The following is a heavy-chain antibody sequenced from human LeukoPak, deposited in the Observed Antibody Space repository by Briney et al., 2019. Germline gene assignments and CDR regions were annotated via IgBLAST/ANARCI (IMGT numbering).Heavy chain of an antibody. D-gene: IGHD2-15*01. CDR2: ISYGGSNK. J-gene: IGHJ4*02. CDR1: GFTFSSYA. V-gene: IGHV3-30*04. CDR3: ARKVEYCTAGSCYGGGFDC. Sequence: PGRSLRLSCAASGFTFSSYAMHWVRQAPGKGLEWVAVISYGGSNKYYADSLKGRFTISRDNAKNSLFLQMNCLRVEDTAVYYCARKVEYCTAGSCYGGGFDCWGQGTLVTVSS.